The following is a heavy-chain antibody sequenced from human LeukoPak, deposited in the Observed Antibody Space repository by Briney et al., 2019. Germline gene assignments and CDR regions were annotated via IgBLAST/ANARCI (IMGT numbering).Heavy chain of an antibody. V-gene: IGHV4-39*01. CDR1: GGSIISSSFW. CDR3: ARGVIAAAAYNWFDP. CDR2: IYYSGVS. Sequence: SETLSLTCTVSGGSIISSSFWWGWIRQPPGKGLEWIGSIYYSGVSYYNTSLKSRVTISVDTSKNQFSLKLSSVTAADTAVYYCARGVIAAAAYNWFDPWGQGTLVTVSS. J-gene: IGHJ5*02. D-gene: IGHD6-13*01.